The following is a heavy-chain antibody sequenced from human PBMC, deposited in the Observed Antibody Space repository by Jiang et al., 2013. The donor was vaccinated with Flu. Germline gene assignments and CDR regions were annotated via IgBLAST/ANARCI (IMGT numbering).Heavy chain of an antibody. J-gene: IGHJ4*02. CDR3: ARDIPGYSFGYRRFDY. Sequence: SQTLSLTCAISGDSVSSNSAAWNWIRQSPSRGLQWLGRTYCRSKCYNDYAVSVKSRITINPDTSKNQFSLQLTSVTPEDTAVYYCARDIPGYSFGYRRFDYWGQGTLVTVSS. CDR2: TYCRSKCYN. D-gene: IGHD5-18*01. V-gene: IGHV6-1*01. CDR1: GDSVSSNSAA.